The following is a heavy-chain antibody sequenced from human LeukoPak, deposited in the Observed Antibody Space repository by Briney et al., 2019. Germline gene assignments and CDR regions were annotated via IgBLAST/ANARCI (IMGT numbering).Heavy chain of an antibody. D-gene: IGHD3-3*01. Sequence: SVKVSCKASGGNFISYAVSWVRQAPGQGLEWMGGIIPMFGTSNYAQKFRGRVTITTDESTTTAYMELSSLSSEDTAVYYCATYTLSQFWSGYYHFDYWGQGTLVSVSS. J-gene: IGHJ4*02. CDR3: ATYTLSQFWSGYYHFDY. CDR2: IIPMFGTS. V-gene: IGHV1-69*05. CDR1: GGNFISYA.